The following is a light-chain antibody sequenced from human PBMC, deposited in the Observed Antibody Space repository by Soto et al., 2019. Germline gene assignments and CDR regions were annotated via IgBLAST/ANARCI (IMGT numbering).Light chain of an antibody. V-gene: IGKV3-15*01. Sequence: EIVLTQSPVTLSLSPGEGATLSCRAAQDVTTNFAWYQLRRGQPPRLLIYDISTRATGVPARFSGSGSGTEFTLTISGLQSEDFALYFCQQYNNWPFSFGPGTRLEIK. CDR3: QQYNNWPFS. CDR1: QDVTTN. J-gene: IGKJ5*01. CDR2: DIS.